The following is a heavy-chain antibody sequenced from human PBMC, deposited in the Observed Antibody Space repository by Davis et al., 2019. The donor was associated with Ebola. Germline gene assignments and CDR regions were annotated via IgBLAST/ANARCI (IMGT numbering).Heavy chain of an antibody. D-gene: IGHD4-11*01. CDR3: AMRMTTVTTVFDH. J-gene: IGHJ4*02. V-gene: IGHV1-69*06. CDR2: IIPIFGTA. Sequence: AASVKVSCKASVGTFSSYAISWVRQAPGQGLEWMGGIIPIFGTANYAQKFQGTVTITADKSTSTSYMEMSSLRSEDTAVYYCAMRMTTVTTVFDHWGQGTLVTVSS. CDR1: VGTFSSYA.